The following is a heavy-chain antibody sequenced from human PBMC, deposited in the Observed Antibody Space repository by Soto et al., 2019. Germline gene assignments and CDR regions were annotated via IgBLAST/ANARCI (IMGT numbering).Heavy chain of an antibody. CDR3: ARDLSGSGSYNDYFDY. CDR2: IYYSGTT. D-gene: IGHD3-10*01. CDR1: GGSSCSYS. J-gene: IGHJ4*02. V-gene: IGHV4-59*01. Sequence: LSHTCTVSGGSSCSYSWSRIRQPPGKGLEWIGYIYYSGTTNYNPSLKSRVTITVDTSKNQFSLKLNSVTAADTAVYYCARDLSGSGSYNDYFDYWGQGSLVTVSS.